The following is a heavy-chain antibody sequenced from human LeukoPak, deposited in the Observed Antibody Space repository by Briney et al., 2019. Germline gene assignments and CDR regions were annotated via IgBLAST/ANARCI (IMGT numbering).Heavy chain of an antibody. Sequence: SETLSLTCAVYGGSFSGYYWSWIRQPPGKGLEWIGEINHSGSTNYNPSLKSRVTISVDTSKNQFSLKLSSVTAADTAVYYCARVHGGSSSGATYFDYWGQGTLVTVSS. CDR2: INHSGST. V-gene: IGHV4-34*01. CDR3: ARVHGGSSSGATYFDY. J-gene: IGHJ4*02. CDR1: GGSFSGYY. D-gene: IGHD6-13*01.